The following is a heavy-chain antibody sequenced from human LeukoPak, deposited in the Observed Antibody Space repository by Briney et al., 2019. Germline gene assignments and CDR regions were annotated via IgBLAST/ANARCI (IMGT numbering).Heavy chain of an antibody. V-gene: IGHV3-11*01. Sequence: GGSLRLSCTASGFSFSDNFMGWIRQAPGKGLEWVSYINSGGDTIHYLDAVKGRLSISRDNSKRSLYLQMSRLKVDDTAVYYCARGGYGWTFKQWGQGTLVSVSS. CDR3: ARGGYGWTFKQ. CDR2: INSGGDTI. CDR1: GFSFSDNF. D-gene: IGHD5-18*01. J-gene: IGHJ4*02.